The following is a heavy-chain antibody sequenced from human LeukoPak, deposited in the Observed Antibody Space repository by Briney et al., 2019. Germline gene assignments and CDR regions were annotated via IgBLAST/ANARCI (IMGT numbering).Heavy chain of an antibody. CDR3: ARVGVSSYYYYYMDV. V-gene: IGHV4-4*07. Sequence: SETLSLTCTVSGGSISSYYWSWIRQPAGKGLEWIGRIYTSGSTNYNPSLKSRVTMSVDTSKNQFSLKLSSVTAADTAVYYCARVGVSSYYYYYMDVWGKGTTVTISS. CDR1: GGSISSYY. J-gene: IGHJ6*03. CDR2: IYTSGST. D-gene: IGHD3-16*01.